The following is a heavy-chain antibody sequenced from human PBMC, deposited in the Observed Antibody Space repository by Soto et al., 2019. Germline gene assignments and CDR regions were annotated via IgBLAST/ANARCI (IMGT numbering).Heavy chain of an antibody. CDR1: GGSINSGGYY. Sequence: QVQLQESGPGLVKPSQTLSLTCTVSGGSINSGGYYWSWIRQHPGKGLEWIGYIYYSGSTYYNPSLKSRVTISVDTSKNQFSLKLSSVTAADTAVYYCARNEGYCTDNVCSFGWFDPWGQGTLVTVSS. D-gene: IGHD2-8*01. J-gene: IGHJ5*02. CDR3: ARNEGYCTDNVCSFGWFDP. V-gene: IGHV4-31*03. CDR2: IYYSGST.